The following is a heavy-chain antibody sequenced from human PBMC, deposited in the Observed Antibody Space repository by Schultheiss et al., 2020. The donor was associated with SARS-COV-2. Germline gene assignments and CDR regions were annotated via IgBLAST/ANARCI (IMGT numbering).Heavy chain of an antibody. CDR1: GGSISSYY. CDR3: ASSSSWYQVYFQH. J-gene: IGHJ1*01. Sequence: SETLSLPCTVSGGSISSYYWSWIRQPPGKGLEWIGEINHSGSTNYNPSLKSRVTISVDTSKNQFSLKLSSVTAADTAVYYCASSSSWYQVYFQHWGQGTLVTVSS. D-gene: IGHD6-13*01. V-gene: IGHV4-59*01. CDR2: INHSGST.